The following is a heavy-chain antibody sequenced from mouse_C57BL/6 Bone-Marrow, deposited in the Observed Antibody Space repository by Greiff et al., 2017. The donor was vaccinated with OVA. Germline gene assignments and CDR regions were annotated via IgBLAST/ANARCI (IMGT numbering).Heavy chain of an antibody. CDR3: ARSYYYGSSYYYCAIDY. J-gene: IGHJ4*01. CDR1: GYTFTGYW. D-gene: IGHD1-1*01. V-gene: IGHV1-9*01. CDR2: ILPGSGST. Sequence: QVQLKESGAELMKPGASVKLSCKATGYTFTGYWIEWVKQRPGHGLEWIGEILPGSGSTNYNEKFKGKATFTADTSSNTAYMQLSSLTTEDSSIYYCARSYYYGSSYYYCAIDYWGQGTSVTVSS.